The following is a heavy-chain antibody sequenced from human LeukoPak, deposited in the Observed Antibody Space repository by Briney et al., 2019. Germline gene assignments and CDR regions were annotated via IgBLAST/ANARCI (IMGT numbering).Heavy chain of an antibody. J-gene: IGHJ4*02. CDR2: IYYSGST. Sequence: SETLSLTCTVSGGSISSYYWSWIRQPPGKGLEWIGYIYYSGSTNYNPSLKSRVTISVDTSNNRFSLKLSSVTAADTAVYYCARYYYGSGVFEYWGQGTLVTVSS. CDR3: ARYYYGSGVFEY. CDR1: GGSISSYY. V-gene: IGHV4-59*01. D-gene: IGHD3-10*01.